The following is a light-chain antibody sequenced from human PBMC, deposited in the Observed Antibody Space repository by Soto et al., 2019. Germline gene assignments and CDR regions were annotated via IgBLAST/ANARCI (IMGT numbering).Light chain of an antibody. V-gene: IGKV3-11*01. Sequence: IVLTQSPATLSLSPGERATLSCRASQSVSSYLAWYQQKPGQAPRLLIYDASNRATGIPARFSGSGSGTDFTLTISSLEPEDFAVYYCQQYGRTFGQGTKVDI. J-gene: IGKJ1*01. CDR2: DAS. CDR1: QSVSSY. CDR3: QQYGRT.